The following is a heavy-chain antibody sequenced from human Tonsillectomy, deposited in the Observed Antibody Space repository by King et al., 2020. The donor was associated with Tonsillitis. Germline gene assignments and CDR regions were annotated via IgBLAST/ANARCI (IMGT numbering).Heavy chain of an antibody. V-gene: IGHV5-10-1*03. CDR2: IDPSDSYT. CDR3: ARVGDIVVVPAAPGDY. D-gene: IGHD2-2*01. CDR1: GYSFTSYW. J-gene: IGHJ4*02. Sequence: VQLVQSGAEVKKPGESLRISCKGSGYSFTSYWISWVRQMHGKGLEWMGRIDPSDSYTNYSPSFQGHVTISADKSISTAYLQWSSLKASDTAMYYCARVGDIVVVPAAPGDYWGQGTLVTVSS.